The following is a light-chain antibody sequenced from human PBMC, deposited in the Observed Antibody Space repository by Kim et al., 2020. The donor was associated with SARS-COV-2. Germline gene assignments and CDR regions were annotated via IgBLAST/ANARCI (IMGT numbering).Light chain of an antibody. CDR3: GTWDSSLSAVV. Sequence: GQRVTISCSGLSSNIGNNYVSCYQQLPGTTPKLLIYDNKKRPSGIPDRFSGSKSGTSATLGITGLQTGDEADYYCGTWDSSLSAVVFGGGTQLTVL. CDR1: SSNIGNNY. V-gene: IGLV1-51*01. J-gene: IGLJ2*01. CDR2: DNK.